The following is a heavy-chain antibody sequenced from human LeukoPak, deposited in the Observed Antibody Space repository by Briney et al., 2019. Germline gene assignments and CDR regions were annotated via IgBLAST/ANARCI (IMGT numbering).Heavy chain of an antibody. J-gene: IGHJ4*02. Sequence: PGGSLRLSCAASVFTFSHFWMSWVRQAPGKGLEWVAYIKKTGSETYYVDSVKGRFTITRDNTRNSLFLQMYSLRAEDTAVYFCAREDGYCSGGNCYSYFDSWGQGTLVTVSS. CDR2: IKKTGSET. CDR3: AREDGYCSGGNCYSYFDS. CDR1: VFTFSHFW. V-gene: IGHV3-7*01. D-gene: IGHD2-15*01.